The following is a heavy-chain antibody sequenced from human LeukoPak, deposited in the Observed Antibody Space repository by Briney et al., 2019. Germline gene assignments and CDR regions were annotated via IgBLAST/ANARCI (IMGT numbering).Heavy chain of an antibody. V-gene: IGHV1-18*01. J-gene: IGHJ3*02. CDR2: ISAYNGNT. D-gene: IGHD3-9*01. CDR1: GYTFTSYG. CDR3: ARGGKDILTGYPNDAFDI. Sequence: GASVKVSCKASGYTFTSYGISWVRQAPGQGLEWMGWISAYNGNTNYAQKLQGRVTMTTDTSTSTAYMELRSLRSDDTAVYYCARGGKDILTGYPNDAFDIWGQGTMVTVSS.